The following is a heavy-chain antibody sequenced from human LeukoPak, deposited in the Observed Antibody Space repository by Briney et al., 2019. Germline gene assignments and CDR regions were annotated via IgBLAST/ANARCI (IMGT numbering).Heavy chain of an antibody. CDR2: IYSGGST. J-gene: IGHJ3*02. V-gene: IGHV3-53*01. CDR3: ARGRYPDAFDI. D-gene: IGHD3-9*01. Sequence: GGSLRLSCAASGFTFSDYWMHWVRQAPGKGLVWVSVIYSGGSTYYADSVKGRFTISRDNSKNTLYLQMNSLRAEDTAVYYCARGRYPDAFDIWGQGTMVTVSS. CDR1: GFTFSDYW.